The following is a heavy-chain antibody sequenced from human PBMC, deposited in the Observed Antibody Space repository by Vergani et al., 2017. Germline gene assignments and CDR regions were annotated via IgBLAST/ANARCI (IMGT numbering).Heavy chain of an antibody. J-gene: IGHJ6*02. CDR1: GFTVSSNY. CDR2: IYSGGST. CDR3: ARDSGWYEEGMDV. D-gene: IGHD6-19*01. V-gene: IGHV3-53*04. Sequence: EVQLVESGGGLVQPGGSLRLSCAASGFTVSSNYMSSVRQAPGKGLEWVSVIYSGGSTYYADSVKGRFTISRHNSKNTLYLQMNSLRAEDTAVYYCARDSGWYEEGMDVWGQGTTVTVSS.